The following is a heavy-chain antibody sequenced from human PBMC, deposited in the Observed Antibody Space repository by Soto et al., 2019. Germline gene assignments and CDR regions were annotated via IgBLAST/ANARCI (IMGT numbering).Heavy chain of an antibody. D-gene: IGHD3-3*02. CDR3: ARERAFPSWIDP. Sequence: QVQLQESGPGLMKPSETLSLTCTVSGGSVRSNYWSWIRQSAGKGLEWIGRTYTSGTTDYNPSLRGRVTISVDTSKNQFSLKMTSVTAADTAVYYCARERAFPSWIDPWGQGIRVTVSS. V-gene: IGHV4-4*07. CDR2: TYTSGTT. J-gene: IGHJ5*02. CDR1: GGSVRSNY.